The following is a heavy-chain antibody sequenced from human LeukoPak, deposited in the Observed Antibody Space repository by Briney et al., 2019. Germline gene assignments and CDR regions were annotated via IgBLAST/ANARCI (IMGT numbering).Heavy chain of an antibody. V-gene: IGHV3-7*03. CDR3: ARLDTAMVNDY. CDR1: AFIFSGHW. CDR2: IKEDGSER. D-gene: IGHD5-18*01. J-gene: IGHJ4*02. Sequence: GGSLRLSCEGSAFIFSGHWMNWVRQTPGKGLEWVASIKEDGSERQYVDSVKGRFSISRDNTKGSLFLQLNSLRAEDTAVYYCARLDTAMVNDYWGQGTLVTVSS.